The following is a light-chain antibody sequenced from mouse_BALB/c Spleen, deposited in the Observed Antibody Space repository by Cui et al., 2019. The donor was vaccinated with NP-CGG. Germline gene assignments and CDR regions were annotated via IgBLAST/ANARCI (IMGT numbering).Light chain of an antibody. V-gene: IGLV1*01. CDR3: ALWYSNHWV. J-gene: IGLJ1*01. CDR1: TGAVTTSNY. CDR2: GTN. Sequence: QPVFTQASALTTSPGETVTLTCRSSTGAVTTSNYANWVQEKPDHLFTGLIGGTNNRAPGVPARFSGSLIGDKAALTITGAQTEDEAIYFCALWYSNHWVFGGGTKLTVL.